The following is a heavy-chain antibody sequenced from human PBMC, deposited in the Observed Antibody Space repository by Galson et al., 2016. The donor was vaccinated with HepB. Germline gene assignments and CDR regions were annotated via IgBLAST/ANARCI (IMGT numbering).Heavy chain of an antibody. CDR1: GFTYSTYG. CDR3: AKDDGWLASS. D-gene: IGHD6-19*01. Sequence: SLRLSCAASGFTYSTYGMSWVRQAPGKGLEWVSGVSGSGSNTYYADSVKGRFTISRDNSNNTLYLQMTSLRAEDTAIYYCAKDDGWLASSWGQGTLVTVST. CDR2: VSGSGSNT. J-gene: IGHJ5*02. V-gene: IGHV3-23*01.